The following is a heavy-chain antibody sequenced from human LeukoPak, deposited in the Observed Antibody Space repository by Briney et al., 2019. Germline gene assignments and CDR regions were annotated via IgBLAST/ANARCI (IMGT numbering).Heavy chain of an antibody. V-gene: IGHV4-39*01. CDR2: IYYSGST. Sequence: SETLSLTCTVSGGSISSSSYDWGWIRQPPGKGLEWIGSIYYSGSTYYNPSLKSRVTISVDTSKNQFSLKLSSVTAADTAVYYCARRGGYDILTGLDYWGQGTLVTVSS. J-gene: IGHJ4*02. CDR3: ARRGGYDILTGLDY. D-gene: IGHD3-9*01. CDR1: GGSISSSSYD.